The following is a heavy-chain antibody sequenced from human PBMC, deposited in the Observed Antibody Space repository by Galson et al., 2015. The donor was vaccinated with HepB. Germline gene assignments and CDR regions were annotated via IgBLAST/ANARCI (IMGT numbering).Heavy chain of an antibody. J-gene: IGHJ4*02. CDR2: ISGNGGST. Sequence: SLRLSCAASGFTFSSYAMSWVRQAPGKGLEWVSSISGNGGSTYYADSVKGRFTISRDNSKNTLYLQMNSLRAEDTAVYYCAKDQRPSTGAAATKSLDYWGQGTLVTVSS. D-gene: IGHD6-13*01. V-gene: IGHV3-23*01. CDR1: GFTFSSYA. CDR3: AKDQRPSTGAAATKSLDY.